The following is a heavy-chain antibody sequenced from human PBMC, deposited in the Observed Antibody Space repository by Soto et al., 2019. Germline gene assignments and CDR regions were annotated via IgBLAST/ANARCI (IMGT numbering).Heavy chain of an antibody. J-gene: IGHJ6*02. CDR3: AKDFPLYDSSGYYNYYYYGVDV. Sequence: GGSLRLSCAASGFTFSSYAMSWVRQAPGKGLEWVSAISGSGGSTYYADSVKGRFTISRDNSKNTLYLQMNSLRAEDTAVYYCAKDFPLYDSSGYYNYYYYGVDVWGQGTTVTVSS. CDR2: ISGSGGST. CDR1: GFTFSSYA. D-gene: IGHD3-22*01. V-gene: IGHV3-23*01.